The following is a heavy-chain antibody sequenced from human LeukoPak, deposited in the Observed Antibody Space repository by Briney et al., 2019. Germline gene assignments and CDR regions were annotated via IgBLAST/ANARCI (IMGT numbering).Heavy chain of an antibody. CDR1: GFTVSSDY. J-gene: IGHJ4*02. V-gene: IGHV3-66*02. D-gene: IGHD3-16*01. Sequence: GGSLRLSCAASGFTVSSDYMGWFRQAPGKGLEWVSVIYSGGSTYYADSVKGRFTISRDNPKNTLYLQMNSLRAEDTAVYYCARAYDYVWGSFDYWGQGTLVTVSS. CDR2: IYSGGST. CDR3: ARAYDYVWGSFDY.